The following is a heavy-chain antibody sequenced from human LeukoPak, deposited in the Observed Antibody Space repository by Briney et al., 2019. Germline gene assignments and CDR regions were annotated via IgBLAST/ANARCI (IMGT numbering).Heavy chain of an antibody. CDR3: ARHQGSGRKHYCGMDA. J-gene: IGHJ6*02. V-gene: IGHV4-59*08. CDR1: GGSLGIYY. D-gene: IGHD1-26*01. Sequence: SETLSLTCSISGGSLGIYYWSWIRQPPGKGLEWIGYIYHDGSTNYNPSLKSRVTMSVDTFKNQFSLKMSSVTAADTAVYYCARHQGSGRKHYCGMDAWGQGTTLTVSS. CDR2: IYHDGST.